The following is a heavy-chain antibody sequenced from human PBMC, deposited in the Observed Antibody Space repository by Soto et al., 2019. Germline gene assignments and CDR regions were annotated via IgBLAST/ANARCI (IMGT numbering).Heavy chain of an antibody. D-gene: IGHD3-3*01. J-gene: IGHJ6*02. Sequence: QVQLVQSGAEVKKPGASVTISCKASGYTFTNYYLHWVRRAAGQRLEWMGLINASGGSTRYAHKVQDRVVMTTDTSTNTVYMELRRLRSEDTAVYYCARALRFMDPRDYYGMDVWGQGTTVTVSS. CDR2: INASGGST. V-gene: IGHV1-46*01. CDR3: ARALRFMDPRDYYGMDV. CDR1: GYTFTNYY.